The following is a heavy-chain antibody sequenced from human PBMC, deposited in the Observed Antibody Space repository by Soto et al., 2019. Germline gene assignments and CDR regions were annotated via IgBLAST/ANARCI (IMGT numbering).Heavy chain of an antibody. CDR3: ARLRWGSLYPNPPMDDY. J-gene: IGHJ4*02. Sequence: QVQLVQSGAEVKKPGASVKVSCKASGYTFTSYGISWVRQAPGQGLEWMGWISAYNGNTNYAQKLQGRVTMTTATSTSTAYMELRSMRSDDTAVYYCARLRWGSLYPNPPMDDYWGQGTLVTVSS. D-gene: IGHD3-16*01. CDR1: GYTFTSYG. V-gene: IGHV1-18*01. CDR2: ISAYNGNT.